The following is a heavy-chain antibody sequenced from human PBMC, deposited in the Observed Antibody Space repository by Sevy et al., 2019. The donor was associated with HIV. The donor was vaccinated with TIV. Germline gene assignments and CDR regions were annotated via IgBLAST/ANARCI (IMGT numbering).Heavy chain of an antibody. V-gene: IGHV3-30*02. CDR2: IQYDGSNK. CDR1: GFSYSSYG. Sequence: GGSLRLSCAASGFSYSSYGMHWVRQAPGKGLEWVAYIQYDGSNKDYADSVKGRFTISRDNSKNTLDLQMNSLRVEDRALYYCVKEVGGEGGDHGGQGTLFTVSS. J-gene: IGHJ4*02. D-gene: IGHD2-21*01. CDR3: VKEVGGEGGDH.